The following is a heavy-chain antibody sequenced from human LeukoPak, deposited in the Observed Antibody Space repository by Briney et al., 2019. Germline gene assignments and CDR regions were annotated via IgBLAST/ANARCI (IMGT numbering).Heavy chain of an antibody. CDR2: ISGSGGST. D-gene: IGHD2-15*01. J-gene: IGHJ6*02. Sequence: GGSLRLSCAASGFTFSSYAMSWVRQAPGKGLEWVSAISGSGGSTYYADSVKGRFTISRDNSKNTLYLQMNSLRAEDTAVYYCARVSGGCSGGSCYVDPYYYYGMDVWGQGTTVTVSS. CDR3: ARVSGGCSGGSCYVDPYYYYGMDV. CDR1: GFTFSSYA. V-gene: IGHV3-23*01.